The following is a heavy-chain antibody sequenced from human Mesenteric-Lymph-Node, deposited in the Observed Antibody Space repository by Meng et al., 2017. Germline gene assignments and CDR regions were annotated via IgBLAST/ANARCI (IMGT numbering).Heavy chain of an antibody. CDR2: IYYSGST. V-gene: IGHV4-59*01. CDR3: ARVQSRIAAAAIDY. J-gene: IGHJ4*02. Sequence: SETLSLTCSVSGGSISSYYWSWIRQPPGKGLEWIGYIYYSGSTNYNPSLKSRVTISVDTSKNQFSLKLSSVTAADTAVYYCARVQSRIAAAAIDYWGQGTLVTVSS. CDR1: GGSISSYY. D-gene: IGHD6-13*01.